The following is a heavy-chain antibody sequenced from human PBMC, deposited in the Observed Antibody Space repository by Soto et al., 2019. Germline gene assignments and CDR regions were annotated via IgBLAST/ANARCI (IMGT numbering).Heavy chain of an antibody. Sequence: PGESLKISCQGSGFSFTSSWIGWVRQMPGKGLEWMGLIYPGDSDTRYSPSFQGQVTISADKSISTAYLQWSSLKASDTAIYYCARSHGMDLWGQGTTVTVSS. CDR1: GFSFTSSW. CDR2: IYPGDSDT. V-gene: IGHV5-51*01. J-gene: IGHJ6*02. CDR3: ARSHGMDL.